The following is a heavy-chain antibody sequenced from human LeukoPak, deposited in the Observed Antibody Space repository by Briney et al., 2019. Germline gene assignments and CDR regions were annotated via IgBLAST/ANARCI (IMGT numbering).Heavy chain of an antibody. Sequence: SETLSLTCTISGVSISSYYWSWIRQPPGKGLEWIGYIYYSGSANYNPSLKGRVTISVDTSKSQFSLNLSSVTAADTAVYYCARDRREHYYYYYMDVWGKGTTVTVSS. CDR3: ARDRREHYYYYYMDV. D-gene: IGHD5-24*01. CDR2: IYYSGSA. V-gene: IGHV4-59*01. CDR1: GVSISSYY. J-gene: IGHJ6*03.